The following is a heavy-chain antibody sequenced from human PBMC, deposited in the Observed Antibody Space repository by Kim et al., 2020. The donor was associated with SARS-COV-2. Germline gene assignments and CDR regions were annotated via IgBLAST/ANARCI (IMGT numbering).Heavy chain of an antibody. J-gene: IGHJ4*02. CDR3: RTSCYIGGEGYSYGLVDY. CDR2: INPNSGGT. CDR1: GYTFTGYY. D-gene: IGHD5-18*01. Sequence: ASVKVSCKASGYTFTGYYMHWVRQAPGQGLEWMGWINPNSGGTNYAQKFQGRVTMTRDTSISTAYMELSRLRSDDTAVYYCRTSCYIGGEGYSYGLVDYWGQGTLVTVSS. V-gene: IGHV1-2*02.